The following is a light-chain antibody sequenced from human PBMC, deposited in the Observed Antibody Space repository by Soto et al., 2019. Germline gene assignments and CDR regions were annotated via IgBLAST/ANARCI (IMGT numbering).Light chain of an antibody. CDR2: EGD. V-gene: IGLV2-23*01. J-gene: IGLJ2*01. Sequence: QSALTQPASVSGSSGQSITISCTGTSSDVGSYNHVSWHQHHPGKAPKLIIYEGDKRPSGVSNRFSGSKSGNTASLTISGLQAEDEADYYCCSYALGSTLVFGGGTKVTVL. CDR3: CSYALGSTLV. CDR1: SSDVGSYNH.